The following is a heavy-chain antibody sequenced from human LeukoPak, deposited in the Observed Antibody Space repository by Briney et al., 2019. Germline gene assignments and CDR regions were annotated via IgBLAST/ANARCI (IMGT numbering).Heavy chain of an antibody. CDR3: ARAYHNWYFDL. D-gene: IGHD2-2*01. Sequence: ASETLSLTCTVSGGSISSSSYYWGWIRQPPGKGLEWIGSIYYSGSTYYNPSLKSRVTISVDTSKNQFSLKLSSVTAADTAVYYCARAYHNWYFDLWGRGTLVTVSS. CDR1: GGSISSSSYY. V-gene: IGHV4-39*07. J-gene: IGHJ2*01. CDR2: IYYSGST.